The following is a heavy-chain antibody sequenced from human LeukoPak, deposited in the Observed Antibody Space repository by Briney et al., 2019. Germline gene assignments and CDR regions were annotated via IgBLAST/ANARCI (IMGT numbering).Heavy chain of an antibody. Sequence: PGGSLRLSCAASGFTFSNAWMSWVRQAPGKGLEWVGRIKSKTDGGTTDYAAPVKGRFTISRDDSKNTLYLQMNSLKTEDTAVYYCAKGPAPSYCSSTSCFFGFDPWGQGTLVTVSS. CDR2: IKSKTDGGTT. D-gene: IGHD2-2*01. J-gene: IGHJ5*02. V-gene: IGHV3-15*01. CDR3: AKGPAPSYCSSTSCFFGFDP. CDR1: GFTFSNAW.